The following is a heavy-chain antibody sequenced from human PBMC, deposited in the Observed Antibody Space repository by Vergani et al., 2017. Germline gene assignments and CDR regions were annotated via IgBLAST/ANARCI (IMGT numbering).Heavy chain of an antibody. CDR3: AGGYDIFDY. Sequence: EVQLLESGGGLVQPGGSLRLSCAASGFIFSRYWMHWVRQAPGKGLVWVSRINSDGSITNYADSVKGRFTISRDNAKNTLDLQMNSLRAEDTAVYYCAGGYDIFDYWGQGTLVTVSS. CDR1: GFIFSRYW. J-gene: IGHJ4*02. D-gene: IGHD3-9*01. V-gene: IGHV3-74*02. CDR2: INSDGSIT.